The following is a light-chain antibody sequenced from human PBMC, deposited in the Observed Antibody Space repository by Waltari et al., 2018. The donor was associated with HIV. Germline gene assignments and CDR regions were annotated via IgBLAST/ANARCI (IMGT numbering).Light chain of an antibody. J-gene: IGLJ2*01. Sequence: QSLLAQPRSVSGTPGQRVNISCYGSNSNVRTNYVYWYQQVPGVAPKLLIYRNSSRPAGCPDRFSGSKSGTSASRAISGLRTEDECDYYWAAWDDRLSGRLFGGGTKVTVL. CDR3: AAWDDRLSGRL. CDR2: RNS. V-gene: IGLV1-47*01. CDR1: NSNVRTNY.